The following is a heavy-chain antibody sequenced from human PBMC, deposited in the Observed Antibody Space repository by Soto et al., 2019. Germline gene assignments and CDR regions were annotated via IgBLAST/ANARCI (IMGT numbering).Heavy chain of an antibody. D-gene: IGHD1-1*01. Sequence: WGSLGLSCVVSGFSFSDSYMTWVRQIPGKGLEWIASISSGAFTMAYAAAVKGRFTISRDDGHNSLFLQMDSLRAEDTALYYCARDTTRLEHWGQGTLVTVS. CDR2: ISSGAFTM. V-gene: IGHV3-11*01. CDR1: GFSFSDSY. J-gene: IGHJ4*02. CDR3: ARDTTRLEH.